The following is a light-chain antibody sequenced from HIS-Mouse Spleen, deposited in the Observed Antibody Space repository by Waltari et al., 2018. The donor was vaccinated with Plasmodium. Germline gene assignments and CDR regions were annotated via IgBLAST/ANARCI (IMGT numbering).Light chain of an antibody. V-gene: IGLV3-1*01. CDR3: HPFARSTVV. CDR1: KLGEQY. CDR2: QAS. Sequence: SYELTQPPSVSVSPGQTASITCSGAKLGEQYACWYQQKPGQSPVLVIYQASKQPSGIPDPFSVSPSGTPPSLPINYPPTIPVAVYSFHPFARSTVVFGGYTTLTVL. J-gene: IGLJ2*01.